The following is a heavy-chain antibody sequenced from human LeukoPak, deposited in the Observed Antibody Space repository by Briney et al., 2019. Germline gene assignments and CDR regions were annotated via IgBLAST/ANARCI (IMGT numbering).Heavy chain of an antibody. D-gene: IGHD1-1*01. CDR1: GGSISSSSYY. V-gene: IGHV4-39*01. CDR2: IYYSGST. Sequence: PSETLSLTCTVSGGSISSSSYYWGWIRQPPGKGLEWIGSIYYSGSTYYNPSLKSRVTISVDTSKNQFSLKLSSVTAADTAVYYCARHGKAYLTLQHFDYWGQGTLVTVSS. CDR3: ARHGKAYLTLQHFDY. J-gene: IGHJ4*02.